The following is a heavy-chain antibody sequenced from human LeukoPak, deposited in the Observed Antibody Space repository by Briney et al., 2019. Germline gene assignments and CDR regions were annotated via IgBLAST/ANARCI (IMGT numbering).Heavy chain of an antibody. Sequence: PSETLSLTCSVSGYSISNAYYWGWIRQPAGKGLEWIGRIYTSGSTNYNPSLKSRVTISVDTSKNQFSLKLSSVTAADTAVYYCARDSHSQRITMVRGVIGVNWFDPWGQGTLVTVSS. V-gene: IGHV4-61*02. CDR2: IYTSGST. J-gene: IGHJ5*02. CDR1: GYSISNAYY. D-gene: IGHD3-10*01. CDR3: ARDSHSQRITMVRGVIGVNWFDP.